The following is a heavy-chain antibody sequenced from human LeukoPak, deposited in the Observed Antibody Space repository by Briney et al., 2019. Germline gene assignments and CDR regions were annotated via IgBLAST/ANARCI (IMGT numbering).Heavy chain of an antibody. CDR1: GGSISSYY. Sequence: PSETLSLTCTVSGGSISSYYWSWNRQPPGKGLEWIGYIYYSGSTNYNPSLKSRVSMSVDTSKSEFSLRVTSVTPADTAVYYCARDLHFWSGYYYFDYWGQGILVTVSS. J-gene: IGHJ4*02. V-gene: IGHV4-59*12. CDR2: IYYSGST. D-gene: IGHD3-3*02. CDR3: ARDLHFWSGYYYFDY.